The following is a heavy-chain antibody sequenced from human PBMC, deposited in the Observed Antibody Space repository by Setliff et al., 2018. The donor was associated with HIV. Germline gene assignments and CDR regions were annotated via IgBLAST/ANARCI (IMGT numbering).Heavy chain of an antibody. D-gene: IGHD6-13*01. J-gene: IGHJ3*02. CDR1: GGSVSTSSYY. Sequence: PSETLSLTCTVSGGSVSTSSYYWGWIRQPPGKGLEWIGSLYNGGSTSYSPSLKSRVTMSVDTSKNQFSLKLTSVTAADTAVYTCARRYSSSGYAYDIWGQGTMVTVSS. V-gene: IGHV4-39*01. CDR2: LYNGGST. CDR3: ARRYSSSGYAYDI.